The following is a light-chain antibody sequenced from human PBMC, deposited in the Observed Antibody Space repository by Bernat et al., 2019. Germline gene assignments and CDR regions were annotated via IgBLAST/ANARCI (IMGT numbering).Light chain of an antibody. J-gene: IGLJ1*01. CDR3: KSDTNTNTPSYV. CDR1: SSDVGAYYY. Sequence: QSALTQPASVSGSPGQSIAISCIGTSSDVGAYYYVSWYQQHPGKATKLLIYDVSNRPSGLSNRFSGSKSGNTASLTISGLQAEDEADYYCKSDTNTNTPSYVFGTGTKVTVL. CDR2: DVS. V-gene: IGLV2-14*03.